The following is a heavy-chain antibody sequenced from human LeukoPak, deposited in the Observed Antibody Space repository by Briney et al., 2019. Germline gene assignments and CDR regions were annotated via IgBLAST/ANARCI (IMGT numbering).Heavy chain of an antibody. J-gene: IGHJ4*02. CDR2: ISTIGIT. CDR3: ARDKRDGYNFRYFDY. V-gene: IGHV4-61*02. Sequence: SETLSLTCTVSSGSISSSNYYWSWIRQPAGKGLEWIGRISTIGITNYNPSLNSRVTISIDTSKNQFSLKLSSVTAADTAVYYCARDKRDGYNFRYFDYWGQGTLVTVSS. CDR1: SGSISSSNYY. D-gene: IGHD5-24*01.